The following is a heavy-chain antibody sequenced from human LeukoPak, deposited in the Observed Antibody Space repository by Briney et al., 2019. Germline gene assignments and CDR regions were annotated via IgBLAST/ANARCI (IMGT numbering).Heavy chain of an antibody. D-gene: IGHD3-3*01. CDR1: GYTFTSYG. CDR3: ARFYNLDFWSGYYGGDWFDP. CDR2: ISAYNGNA. J-gene: IGHJ5*02. V-gene: IGHV1-18*01. Sequence: ASVKVSCKASGYTFTSYGISWVRQAPGQGLGWMGWISAYNGNANYARKLQGRVTMTTDTSTSTAYMELRSLRSDDTAVYYCARFYNLDFWSGYYGGDWFDPWGQGTLVTVSS.